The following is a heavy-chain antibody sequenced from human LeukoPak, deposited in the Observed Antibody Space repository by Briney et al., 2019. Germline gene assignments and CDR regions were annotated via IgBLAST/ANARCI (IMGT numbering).Heavy chain of an antibody. J-gene: IGHJ4*02. D-gene: IGHD6-19*01. CDR1: GFTFSNYW. Sequence: GGSLRLSCAASGFTFSNYWMSWVRQAPGKGLEWVADINQYGGEKYYVDSVKGRFTISRDNAKNSLFLQVNSLRAEDTAVYYCATGTVAGSPFYFDYWGQGTLVTVSS. V-gene: IGHV3-7*01. CDR3: ATGTVAGSPFYFDY. CDR2: INQYGGEK.